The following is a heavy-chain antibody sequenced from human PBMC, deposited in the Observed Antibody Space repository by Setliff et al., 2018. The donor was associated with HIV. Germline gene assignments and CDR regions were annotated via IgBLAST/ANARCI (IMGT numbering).Heavy chain of an antibody. CDR3: ARVGYHGSGRYSFDY. D-gene: IGHD3-10*01. V-gene: IGHV4-61*09. Sequence: PSETLSLTCTVSGGSISSDSYYWRWIRQPAGKGLGWIGHIHTSGRTKYNPSLKSRVTISADTSKNQFSLNLSSVTAAETAVYYCARVGYHGSGRYSFDYWGQGTLVTVSS. CDR1: GGSISSDSYY. J-gene: IGHJ4*02. CDR2: IHTSGRT.